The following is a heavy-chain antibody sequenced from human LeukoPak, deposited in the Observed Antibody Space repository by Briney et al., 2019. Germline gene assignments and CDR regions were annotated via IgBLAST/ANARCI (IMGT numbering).Heavy chain of an antibody. Sequence: AGGSLRLSCAASGFIVSSNYMTWVRQAPGKGLEWVSVLYSGGSTYYAESVKGRFTISRDNSKNTLYLQMNSLRAEDMAMYYCAIGGIAADSGAFDIWGQGTMVTVSS. CDR3: AIGGIAADSGAFDI. CDR1: GFIVSSNY. D-gene: IGHD6-13*01. V-gene: IGHV3-66*01. J-gene: IGHJ3*02. CDR2: LYSGGST.